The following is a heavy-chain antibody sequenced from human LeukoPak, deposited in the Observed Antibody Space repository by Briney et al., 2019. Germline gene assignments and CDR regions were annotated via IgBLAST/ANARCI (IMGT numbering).Heavy chain of an antibody. J-gene: IGHJ4*02. CDR3: ARGLKVRGVIIGY. CDR1: GYTFTSYG. Sequence: ASVKVSCKASGYTFTSYGISWVRQAPGQGLEWMGWMNPNSGNTGYAQKFQGRVTMSRNTSISTAYMELSSLRSEDTAVYYCARGLKVRGVIIGYWGQGTLVTVSS. CDR2: MNPNSGNT. D-gene: IGHD3-10*01. V-gene: IGHV1-8*02.